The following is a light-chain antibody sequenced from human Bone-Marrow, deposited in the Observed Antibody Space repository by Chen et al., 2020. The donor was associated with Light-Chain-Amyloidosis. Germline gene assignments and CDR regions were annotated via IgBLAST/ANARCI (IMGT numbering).Light chain of an antibody. CDR3: SSYTITSTLV. CDR2: EVT. J-gene: IGLJ1*01. CDR1: SSDVGGDNH. Sequence: QSALTQPASVPGSPGQSITLSRTGTSSDVGGDNHVSWYQQHPDKAPKLMIYEVTNRPSWVPDRFSGSKSDNTASLTISGLQTEDEADYFCSSYTITSTLVFGSGTRVTVL. V-gene: IGLV2-14*01.